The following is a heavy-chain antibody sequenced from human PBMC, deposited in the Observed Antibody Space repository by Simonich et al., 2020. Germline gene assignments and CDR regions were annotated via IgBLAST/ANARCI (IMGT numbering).Heavy chain of an antibody. D-gene: IGHD6-13*01. CDR2: INPNSGGT. CDR3: ARDSYSSWYFDL. V-gene: IGHV1-2*02. CDR1: GYTFTGYY. J-gene: IGHJ2*01. Sequence: QVQLVQSGAEVKKPGASVKVSCKASGYTFTGYYMHWVRQAPGQGLERRGWINPNSGGTNYAKKFQGRVTMTRDTSISTAYMELSRLRSDDTAVYYCARDSYSSWYFDLWGRGTLVTVSS.